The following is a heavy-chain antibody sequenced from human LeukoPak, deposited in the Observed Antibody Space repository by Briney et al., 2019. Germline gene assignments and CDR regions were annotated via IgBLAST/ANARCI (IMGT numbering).Heavy chain of an antibody. V-gene: IGHV3-33*06. J-gene: IGHJ4*02. Sequence: GRSLRLSCAASGFTFSSYGMHWVRQAPGKGLEWVAVIWYDGSNKYYADSVKGRFTISRDNSKNTLYLQMNSLRAEDTAVYYCAKDKEGTVADYFDCWGQGTLVTVSS. D-gene: IGHD3/OR15-3a*01. CDR3: AKDKEGTVADYFDC. CDR1: GFTFSSYG. CDR2: IWYDGSNK.